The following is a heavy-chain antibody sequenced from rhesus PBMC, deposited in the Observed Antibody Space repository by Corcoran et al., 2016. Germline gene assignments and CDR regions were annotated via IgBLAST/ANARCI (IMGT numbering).Heavy chain of an antibody. D-gene: IGHD5-24*01. CDR2: ISGIRGST. J-gene: IGHJ5-1*01. CDR1: VCSISSSNL. CDR3: ASWSGYSRLYNRFDV. Sequence: QVHLQESGPVLVKPSETLSLTCAVSVCSISSSNLWSWIRQPPGKGLEWIGYISGIRGSTHYNTALTSRVNISTAKNKHQFSRQLSSGTAADQAVYYCASWSGYSRLYNRFDVWGPGVLVTVS. V-gene: IGHV4-65*01.